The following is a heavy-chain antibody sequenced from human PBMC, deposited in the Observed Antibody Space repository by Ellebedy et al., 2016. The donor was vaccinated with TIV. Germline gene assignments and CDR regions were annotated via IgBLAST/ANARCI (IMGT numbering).Heavy chain of an antibody. Sequence: MPSETLSLTCTVSGDSISSSIFYWGWIRQPPGKGLEWIGSIYYSGSTYYNPSLKRRVTISVDTSKNQFSLKLSSVTAADTAVYYCARDCGGDCALGNWGQGTLVTVSS. CDR2: IYYSGST. V-gene: IGHV4-39*07. CDR3: ARDCGGDCALGN. CDR1: GDSISSSIFY. J-gene: IGHJ4*02. D-gene: IGHD2-21*02.